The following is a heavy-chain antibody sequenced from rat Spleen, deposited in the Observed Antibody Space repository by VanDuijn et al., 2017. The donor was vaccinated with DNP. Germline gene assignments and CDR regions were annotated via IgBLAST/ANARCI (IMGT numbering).Heavy chain of an antibody. CDR1: GFIFSNYW. CDR2: ITNTGDST. V-gene: IGHV5-31*01. CDR3: ARGNDGFTY. J-gene: IGHJ3*01. Sequence: EVKLVESGGGLVQPGRSLKLSCIVSGFIFSNYWMTWIRQAPGKGLEWVASITNTGDSTYYSDSVKGRFSISRDNAKNTQYLQMDSLRSEDTATYYCARGNDGFTYWGQGTLVTVSS.